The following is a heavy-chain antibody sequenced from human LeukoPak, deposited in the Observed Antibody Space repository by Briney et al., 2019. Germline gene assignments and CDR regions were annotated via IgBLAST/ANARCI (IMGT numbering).Heavy chain of an antibody. CDR2: ISSSSSTI. V-gene: IGHV3-48*04. Sequence: PGGSLRLSCAAPGFTFSSYSMNWVRQAPGKGLEWVPYISSSSSTIYYADSVKGRFTISRDNAKNSLYLQKNSLRAEDTAVYYCARAGRMVRGVSLYYYYGMDVWGQGTTVTVSS. J-gene: IGHJ6*02. CDR1: GFTFSSYS. D-gene: IGHD3-10*01. CDR3: ARAGRMVRGVSLYYYYGMDV.